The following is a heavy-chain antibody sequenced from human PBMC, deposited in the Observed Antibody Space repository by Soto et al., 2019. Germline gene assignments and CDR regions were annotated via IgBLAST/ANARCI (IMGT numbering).Heavy chain of an antibody. D-gene: IGHD3-10*01. J-gene: IGHJ4*02. CDR2: IIPFFVAP. V-gene: IGHV1-69*06. Sequence: QVQLVQSGAEVKKPGSSVKVSCKASGGTISSYAINWVRQAPGQGLEWMGAIIPFFVAPKFAQKFQGRVTITGDKSTNTAYMELSSRRSEDTAIYYCARGLSADYWGKGTLVTVSS. CDR1: GGTISSYA. CDR3: ARGLSADY.